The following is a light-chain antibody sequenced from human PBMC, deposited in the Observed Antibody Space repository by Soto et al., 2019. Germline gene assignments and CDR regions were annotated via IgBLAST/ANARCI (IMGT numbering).Light chain of an antibody. Sequence: EVVLTQSPGTLSLSPGERATLSCRASQSVSSSYLAWYQQKPGQAPRLLIYGVSSRATGIPARFSGSGSGTEFTLTISSLQSEDFAVYYCQQYNVWPLTFGGGTKVEFK. CDR1: QSVSSSY. V-gene: IGKV3-15*01. CDR3: QQYNVWPLT. CDR2: GVS. J-gene: IGKJ4*01.